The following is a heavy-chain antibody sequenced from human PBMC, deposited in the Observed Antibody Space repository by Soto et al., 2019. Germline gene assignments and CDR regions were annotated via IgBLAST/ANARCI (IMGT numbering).Heavy chain of an antibody. Sequence: GGSLRLSCTASGFTLSSYWMNWVRQAPGKRPEWVANMGENENEKYYVDSGRFTLSRDNAKNSVDLQMNDLRVEDTAEYYCVRESFPGTGGFDMWGQGTLVTVS. CDR3: VRESFPGTGGFDM. D-gene: IGHD2-8*02. CDR2: MGENENEK. V-gene: IGHV3-7*04. J-gene: IGHJ3*02. CDR1: GFTLSSYW.